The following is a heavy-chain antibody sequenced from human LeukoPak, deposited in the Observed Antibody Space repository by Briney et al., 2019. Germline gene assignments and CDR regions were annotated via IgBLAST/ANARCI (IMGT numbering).Heavy chain of an antibody. CDR1: GFIFSNYA. J-gene: IGHJ4*02. Sequence: GGSLRLSCAASGFIFSNYALNWVRQAPGKGLEWVSGISGPGSSAYYTDSVKGRFTISRDNSMNTLYLQMDSLRAEDTAVYYCARSGSSPFFDYWGQGTLVTVSS. D-gene: IGHD6-13*01. V-gene: IGHV3-23*01. CDR3: ARSGSSPFFDY. CDR2: ISGPGSSA.